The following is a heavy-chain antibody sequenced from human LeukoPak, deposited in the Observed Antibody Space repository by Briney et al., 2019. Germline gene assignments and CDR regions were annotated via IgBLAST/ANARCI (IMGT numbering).Heavy chain of an antibody. Sequence: SVKVSCKASGGTFSSYAISWVRQAPGQGLEWMGGIIPIFGTANYAQKFQSRVTITADESTSTAYMELSSLRSEDTAVFYCARDPEYSSSWYLRYWGQGTLVTVSS. V-gene: IGHV1-69*01. CDR3: ARDPEYSSSWYLRY. J-gene: IGHJ4*02. D-gene: IGHD6-13*01. CDR1: GGTFSSYA. CDR2: IIPIFGTA.